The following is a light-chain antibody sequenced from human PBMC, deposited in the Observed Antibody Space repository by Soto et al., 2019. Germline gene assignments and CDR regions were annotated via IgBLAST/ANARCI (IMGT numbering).Light chain of an antibody. CDR1: SSDVGGYNY. V-gene: IGLV2-11*01. CDR3: CSYAGGYV. Sequence: QSALTQPRSVSGSPGQSVTISCTGTSSDVGGYNYVSWYQHHPGEAPRLMIFDVSKRPSGVPNRFSGSKSGNTASLTISGLQTDDEADYFCCSYAGGYVFGTGTKVTVL. J-gene: IGLJ1*01. CDR2: DVS.